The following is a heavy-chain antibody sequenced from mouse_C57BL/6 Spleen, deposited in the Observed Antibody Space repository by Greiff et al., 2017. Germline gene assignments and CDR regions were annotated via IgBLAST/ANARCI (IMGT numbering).Heavy chain of an antibody. CDR3: ERRGLRGPFFDY. J-gene: IGHJ2*01. D-gene: IGHD2-4*01. Sequence: EVKLMESGGGLVKPGGSLKLSCAASGFTFTDYGMHWVRQAPEKGLEWVAYISSGSSTIYYADTVSGRFPISRDNAENTLFMQMTSLRSVDTAMYYCERRGLRGPFFDYWGQGTTLTVSS. CDR1: GFTFTDYG. CDR2: ISSGSSTI. V-gene: IGHV5-17*01.